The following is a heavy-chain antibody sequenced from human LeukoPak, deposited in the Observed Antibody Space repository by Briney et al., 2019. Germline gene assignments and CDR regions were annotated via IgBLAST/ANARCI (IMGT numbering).Heavy chain of an antibody. CDR1: GFSFSSNA. Sequence: GGSLRLSCAASGFSFSSNAMSWVCQAPPKGKGRESAISVSGGSTYYADSVKGRRTTSTDNTKNTQYLQMNSLKAEDTSVYYCAKQPQRSAYSSHKESYFDYWGQGTLVTVSS. J-gene: IGHJ4*02. V-gene: IGHV3-23*01. CDR3: AKQPQRSAYSSHKESYFDY. CDR2: ISVSGGST. D-gene: IGHD6-19*01.